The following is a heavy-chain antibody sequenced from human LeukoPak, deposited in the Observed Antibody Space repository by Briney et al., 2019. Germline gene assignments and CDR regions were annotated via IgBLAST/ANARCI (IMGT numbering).Heavy chain of an antibody. Sequence: PSETLSLTCTVSGVSISSGGYYWSWIRQHPGKGLEWIGYIYYSGSTYYNPSLKSRVTISVDTSKNQFSLKLSSVTAADTAVYYCARRGSGSYAAPFDYWGQGTLVTVSS. J-gene: IGHJ4*02. CDR2: IYYSGST. V-gene: IGHV4-31*03. D-gene: IGHD3-10*01. CDR1: GVSISSGGYY. CDR3: ARRGSGSYAAPFDY.